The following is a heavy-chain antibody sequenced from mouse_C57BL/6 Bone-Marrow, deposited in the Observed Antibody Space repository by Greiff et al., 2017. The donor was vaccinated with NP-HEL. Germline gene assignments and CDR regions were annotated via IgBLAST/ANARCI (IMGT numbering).Heavy chain of an antibody. CDR1: GYTFTSYG. CDR3: ATPYYYAMDY. V-gene: IGHV1-81*01. Sequence: QVQLQQSGAELARPGASVKLSCKASGYTFTSYGISWVKQRTGQGLEWIGEIYPRSGNTYYNEKFKGKATLTADKSSSTAYMALRSLTSEDSAVYFCATPYYYAMDYWCQGTSVTVSS. J-gene: IGHJ4*01. CDR2: IYPRSGNT.